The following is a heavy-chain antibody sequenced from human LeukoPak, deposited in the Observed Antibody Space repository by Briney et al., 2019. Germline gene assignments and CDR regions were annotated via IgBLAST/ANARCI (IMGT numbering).Heavy chain of an antibody. J-gene: IGHJ4*02. CDR2: IYYSGST. CDR1: GGSISSYY. CDR3: ARGYYYDSSGYSY. Sequence: SGTLSLTCTVSGGSISSYYWSWIRQPPGKGLEWIGYIYYSGSTNYNPSLKSRVTISVDTSKNQFSLKLSSVTAADTAVYYCARGYYYDSSGYSYWGQGTLVTVSS. V-gene: IGHV4-59*01. D-gene: IGHD3-22*01.